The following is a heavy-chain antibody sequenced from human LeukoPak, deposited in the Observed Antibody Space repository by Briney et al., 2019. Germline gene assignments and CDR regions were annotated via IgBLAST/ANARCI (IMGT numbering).Heavy chain of an antibody. Sequence: SETLSLTCTVSGGSISSYYWIWIRQPPGRGLEWVGYMSDSGSTNYNPSLKSRVSISIDKTNNQFSLKLRSVTAADTAVYYCARDYLVGAPLDSWGQGTLVTVSS. J-gene: IGHJ4*02. V-gene: IGHV4-59*12. CDR2: MSDSGST. CDR1: GGSISSYY. CDR3: ARDYLVGAPLDS. D-gene: IGHD1-26*01.